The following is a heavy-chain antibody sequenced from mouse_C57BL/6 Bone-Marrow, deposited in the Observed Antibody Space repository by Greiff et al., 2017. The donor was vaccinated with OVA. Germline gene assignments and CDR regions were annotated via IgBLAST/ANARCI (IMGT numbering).Heavy chain of an antibody. Sequence: QVQLQQPGAELVKPGASVKMSCKASGYTFTSYWITWVKQRPGQGLEWIGDINPNNGGTSYNQKFKGKATLTVDKSSSTAYMELRSLTSEDSAVYYCARTLNLAWFAYWGQGTLVTVSA. V-gene: IGHV1-55*01. CDR1: GYTFTSYW. CDR2: INPNNGGT. D-gene: IGHD1-3*01. CDR3: ARTLNLAWFAY. J-gene: IGHJ3*01.